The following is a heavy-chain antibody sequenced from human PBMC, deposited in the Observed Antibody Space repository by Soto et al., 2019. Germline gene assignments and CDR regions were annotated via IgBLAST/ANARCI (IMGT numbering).Heavy chain of an antibody. CDR2: IIPILGIA. D-gene: IGHD6-19*01. Sequence: QVQLVQSGAEVKKPGSSVKVSCKASGGTFSSYTISWVRQAPGQGLEWMGRIIPILGIANYAQKFQGRVTITADKSTSTAYMELSSLRSEDTAVYYCARGSRLADAFDIWGQGTMVTVSS. CDR3: ARGSRLADAFDI. V-gene: IGHV1-69*02. CDR1: GGTFSSYT. J-gene: IGHJ3*02.